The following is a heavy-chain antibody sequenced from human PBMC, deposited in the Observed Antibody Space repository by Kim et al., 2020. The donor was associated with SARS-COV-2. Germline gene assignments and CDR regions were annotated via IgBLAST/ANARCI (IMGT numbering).Heavy chain of an antibody. V-gene: IGHV3-21*01. D-gene: IGHD7-27*01. CDR1: GFTFSSYS. J-gene: IGHJ6*02. CDR3: ARDLGSDNWGGYYYYGMDV. Sequence: GGSLRLSCAASGFTFSSYSMNWVRQAPGKGLEWVSSISSSSSYIYYADSVKVRFTISRDNAKNSLYLQMNSLRAEDTAVYDCARDLGSDNWGGYYYYGMDVWGQGTTVTVSS. CDR2: ISSSSSYI.